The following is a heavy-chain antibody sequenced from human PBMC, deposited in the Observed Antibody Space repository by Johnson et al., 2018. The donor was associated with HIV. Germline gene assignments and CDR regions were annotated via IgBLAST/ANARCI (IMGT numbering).Heavy chain of an antibody. J-gene: IGHJ3*01. CDR1: GFTVSSNY. Sequence: VQLVESGGGVIQPGGSLRLSCAASGFTVSSNYMSWVRQAPGKGLEWVSVIYSGGSTYYADSVKGRFTISRDNSKNTLYLQMNSLRAEDTALYYCTTRLNSGTYWGNYDFDVWGQGTMVTVSS. CDR3: TTRLNSGTYWGNYDFDV. V-gene: IGHV3-66*04. CDR2: IYSGGST. D-gene: IGHD1-26*01.